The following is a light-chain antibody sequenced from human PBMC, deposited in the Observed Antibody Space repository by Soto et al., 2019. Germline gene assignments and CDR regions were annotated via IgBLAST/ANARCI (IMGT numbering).Light chain of an antibody. Sequence: EIVLTQSPVTLSVSPGGRATLSCRASQSVSSNLAWYQQKPGQAPRLLIYGASSRATGIPARFSGSGSGTQFTLTITSLQPEDVAVYYCQQYNKWLQTFGQGTKVEI. V-gene: IGKV3-15*01. CDR1: QSVSSN. J-gene: IGKJ1*01. CDR3: QQYNKWLQT. CDR2: GAS.